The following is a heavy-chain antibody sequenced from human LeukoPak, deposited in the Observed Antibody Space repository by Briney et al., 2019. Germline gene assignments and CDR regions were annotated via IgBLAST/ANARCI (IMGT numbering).Heavy chain of an antibody. CDR1: GGSFSGYY. Sequence: SETLSLTCAVYGGSFSGYYWSWIRQAPGKGLEWIGEINHSGSTNYNPSLKSRVTISVDTSKNQFSLKLSSVTAADTAVYYCARGTGPRLGYYYMDVWGKGTTVTVTS. CDR2: INHSGST. J-gene: IGHJ6*03. CDR3: ARGTGPRLGYYYMDV. V-gene: IGHV4-34*01. D-gene: IGHD1-14*01.